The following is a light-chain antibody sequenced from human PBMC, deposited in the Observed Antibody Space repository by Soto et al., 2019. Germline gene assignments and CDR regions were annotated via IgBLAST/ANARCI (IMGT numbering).Light chain of an antibody. CDR3: QQYYSTPP. Sequence: DIVMTQSPDSLAVSLGERATINCKSSQSVLYSSNNKNYLAWYQQKPGQPPKLLIYWASTRESGVPDRFSGSGSGTDFTLTISRLLDEDMAVYYCQQYYSTPPFGGGTKVEIK. CDR2: WAS. J-gene: IGKJ4*01. V-gene: IGKV4-1*01. CDR1: QSVLYSSNNKNY.